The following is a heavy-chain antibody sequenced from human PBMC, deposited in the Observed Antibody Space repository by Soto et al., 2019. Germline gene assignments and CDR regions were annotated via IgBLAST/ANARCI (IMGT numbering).Heavy chain of an antibody. Sequence: ASVKVSCKASGGTFSSYAISWVRQAPGQGLEWMGGIIPIFGTANYAQKFQGRVTITADESTSTAYMELSSLRSEDTAVYYCARGAYQSGAEYFQHWGQGTLVTVSS. D-gene: IGHD2-2*01. CDR2: IIPIFGTA. CDR1: GGTFSSYA. V-gene: IGHV1-69*13. CDR3: ARGAYQSGAEYFQH. J-gene: IGHJ1*01.